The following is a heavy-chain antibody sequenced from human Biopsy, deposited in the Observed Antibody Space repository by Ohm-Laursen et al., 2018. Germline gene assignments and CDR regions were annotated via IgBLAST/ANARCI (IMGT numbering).Heavy chain of an antibody. CDR1: GGSISSDY. D-gene: IGHD2/OR15-2a*01. CDR3: ARATNSTGWPYYYFYGMDV. CDR2: ISNRGST. V-gene: IGHV4-59*01. Sequence: TLSLTWTVSGGSISSDYWSWIRQPPGKGLEWIGYISNRGSTNYNPSLRGRVTISVDTSKKQFSLKLTSVTAADTAVYYCARATNSTGWPYYYFYGMDVWGQGTTVTVSS. J-gene: IGHJ6*02.